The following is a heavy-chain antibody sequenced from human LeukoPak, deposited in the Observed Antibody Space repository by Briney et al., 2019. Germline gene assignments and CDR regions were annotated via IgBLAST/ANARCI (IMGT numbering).Heavy chain of an antibody. CDR1: GFTLSSYS. V-gene: IGHV3-48*01. Sequence: PGGSLRLSCAASGFTLSSYSMNWVRQAPGKGLERVSYVTGSSSTISYADSVKGRFTIPRDNARNSLYLQMNSLRAEDTAVYYCATDRNWAFDYWGQGTLVTVSS. D-gene: IGHD3-16*01. CDR2: VTGSSSTI. CDR3: ATDRNWAFDY. J-gene: IGHJ4*02.